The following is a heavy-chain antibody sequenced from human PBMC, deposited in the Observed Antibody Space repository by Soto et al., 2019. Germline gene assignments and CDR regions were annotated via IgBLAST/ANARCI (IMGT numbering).Heavy chain of an antibody. CDR3: ARAPGLGVARIDY. J-gene: IGHJ4*02. V-gene: IGHV4-59*02. CDR2: IFHSGSS. Sequence: SETLSLTCTVSGGSVTGFYWSWIRQPPGKGLEWIGYIFHSGSSNYNPSPKSRVTISVDTSKSQTSLRLTSVTAADTAVYYCARAPGLGVARIDYWGEGTLVTV. CDR1: GGSVTGFY. D-gene: IGHD6-19*01.